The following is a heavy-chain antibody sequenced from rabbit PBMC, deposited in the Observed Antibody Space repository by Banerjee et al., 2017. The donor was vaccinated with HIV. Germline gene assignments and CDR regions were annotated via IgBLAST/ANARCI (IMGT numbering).Heavy chain of an antibody. Sequence: QSLEESGGDLVKPGASLTLTCTASGFSFSVGYWICWVRQAPGKGLEWIACIDPVFGSAYYASWVNGRFSISRENTQNTVSLQLSSLTAADTATYFCARGGGLWGPGTLVTVS. CDR2: IDPVFGSA. CDR3: ARGGGL. V-gene: IGHV1S40*01. CDR1: GFSFSVGYW. J-gene: IGHJ4*01.